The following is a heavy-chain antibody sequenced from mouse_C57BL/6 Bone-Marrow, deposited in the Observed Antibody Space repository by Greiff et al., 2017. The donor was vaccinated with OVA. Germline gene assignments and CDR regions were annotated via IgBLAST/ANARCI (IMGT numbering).Heavy chain of an antibody. V-gene: IGHV5-6*01. J-gene: IGHJ1*03. CDR1: GFTFSSYG. Sequence: EVQGVESGGDLVKPGGSLKLSCAASGFTFSSYGMSWVRQTPDKRLEWVATISSGGSYTYYPDSVKGRFTISRDNAKNNLYLQMSHLKSEDTAMYYCARDPYGDWYFDVWGTGTTVTVSS. CDR2: ISSGGSYT. CDR3: ARDPYGDWYFDV. D-gene: IGHD1-1*01.